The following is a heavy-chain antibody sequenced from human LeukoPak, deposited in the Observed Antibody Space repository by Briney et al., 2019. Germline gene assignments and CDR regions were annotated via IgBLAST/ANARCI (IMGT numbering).Heavy chain of an antibody. CDR3: ARGVRQLETPDYFDY. CDR2: INPNSGGT. Sequence: ASVKVSCKASGYTFTGYYMHWVRQAPGQGLEWMGWINPNSGGTNYAQKLQGWVTMTRDTSISTAYMELSRLRSDDTAVYYCARGVRQLETPDYFDYWGQGTLVTVSS. CDR1: GYTFTGYY. J-gene: IGHJ4*02. D-gene: IGHD6-13*01. V-gene: IGHV1-2*04.